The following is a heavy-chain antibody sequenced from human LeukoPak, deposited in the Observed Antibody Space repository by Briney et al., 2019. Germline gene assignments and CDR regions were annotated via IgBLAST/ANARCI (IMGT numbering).Heavy chain of an antibody. D-gene: IGHD2-15*01. V-gene: IGHV3-33*01. Sequence: GGSLRLSGATSGFTFNRFGMHWVRQAPGKGLEWVAVIWYDGSNKDYADSVKGRFTISRDNSKNTLYLQMSGLRAEDTAVYYCAGYSGGSCYSRGKYGVDVWGQGTTVIVSS. CDR1: GFTFNRFG. CDR3: AGYSGGSCYSRGKYGVDV. J-gene: IGHJ6*02. CDR2: IWYDGSNK.